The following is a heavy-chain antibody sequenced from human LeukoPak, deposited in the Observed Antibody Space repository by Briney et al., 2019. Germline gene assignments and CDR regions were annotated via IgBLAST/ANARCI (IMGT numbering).Heavy chain of an antibody. CDR3: AKFSGIQLWLDS. CDR2: ISGSGGST. Sequence: GGSLRLSCAASGFTFSSYAMSWVRQAPGKGLEWVSAISGSGGSTYNADSVKGRFTISRDNSKNTLFLQMNSLRAEDTAVYYCAKFSGIQLWLDSWGQGTLVTVSS. J-gene: IGHJ5*01. CDR1: GFTFSSYA. V-gene: IGHV3-23*01. D-gene: IGHD5-18*01.